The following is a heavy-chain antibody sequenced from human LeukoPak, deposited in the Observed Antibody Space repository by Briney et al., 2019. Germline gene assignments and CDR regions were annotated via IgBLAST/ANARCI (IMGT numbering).Heavy chain of an antibody. D-gene: IGHD3-10*01. CDR3: ANSGDYYYYGMGV. J-gene: IGHJ6*02. V-gene: IGHV6-1*01. CDR1: GDSVSSNSAA. CDR2: TYYRSKWYN. Sequence: SQTLSLTCAISGDSVSSNSAAWNWSRQSPSRGLEWLGRTYYRSKWYNDYAVSVKSRITINPDTSKNQFSLQLNSVTPEDTAVYYCANSGDYYYYGMGVWGQGTTVTVSS.